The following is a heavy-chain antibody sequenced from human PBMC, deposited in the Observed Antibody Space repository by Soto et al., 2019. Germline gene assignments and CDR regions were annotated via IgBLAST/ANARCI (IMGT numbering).Heavy chain of an antibody. CDR3: AKEFYYYYYMDV. V-gene: IGHV3-30*18. Sequence: GVSLRLSCAASGFTFSSYGMHWVRQAPGKGLEWVAVISYDGSNKYYADSVKGRFTISRDNSKNTLYLQMNSLRAEDTAVYYCAKEFYYYYYMDVWGKGTTVTVSS. J-gene: IGHJ6*03. CDR2: ISYDGSNK. CDR1: GFTFSSYG.